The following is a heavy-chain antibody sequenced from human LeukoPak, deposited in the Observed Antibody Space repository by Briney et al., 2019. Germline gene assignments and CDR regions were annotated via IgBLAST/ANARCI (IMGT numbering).Heavy chain of an antibody. CDR2: INPNSGGT. V-gene: IGHV1-2*04. D-gene: IGHD6-19*01. CDR1: GYTFTSHG. Sequence: ASVKVSCKASGYTFTSHGINWVRQAPGQGLEWMGWINPNSGGTNYAQKFQGWVAMTRDTSISTAYMELSRLRSDDTAVYYCARGPGIAVAGTFSYYYYGMDVWGQGTTVTVSS. J-gene: IGHJ6*02. CDR3: ARGPGIAVAGTFSYYYYGMDV.